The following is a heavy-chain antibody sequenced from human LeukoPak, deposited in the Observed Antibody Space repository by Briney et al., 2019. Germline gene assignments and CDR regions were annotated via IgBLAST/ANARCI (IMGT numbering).Heavy chain of an antibody. D-gene: IGHD5-24*01. CDR2: IYHSGST. Sequence: PSETLSLTCTVSGYSISSGYYWGWIRPPPGKGLEWIGSIYHSGSTYYNPSLKSRVTFSVDTSKDQFSLKLSSVTAADTAVYYCATSRGWLQPFDYWGQGTLVTVSS. V-gene: IGHV4-38-2*02. CDR1: GYSISSGYY. CDR3: ATSRGWLQPFDY. J-gene: IGHJ4*02.